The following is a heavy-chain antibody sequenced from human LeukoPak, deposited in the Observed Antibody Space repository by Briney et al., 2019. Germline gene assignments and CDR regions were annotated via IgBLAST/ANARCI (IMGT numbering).Heavy chain of an antibody. CDR2: IYHSGST. J-gene: IGHJ4*02. V-gene: IGHV4-30-2*01. D-gene: IGHD1-7*01. CDR1: GGSISSGGYS. Sequence: SQTLSLTCAVSGGSISSGGYSWSWIRQPPGKGLEWIGYIYHSGSTYYNPSLKSRVTISVDRSKNQFSLKLSSVTAADTAVYYCRLLHQTIDYWGQGTLVTVSS. CDR3: RLLHQTIDY.